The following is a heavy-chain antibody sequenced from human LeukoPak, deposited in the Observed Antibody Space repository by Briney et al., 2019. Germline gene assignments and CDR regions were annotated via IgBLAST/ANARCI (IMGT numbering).Heavy chain of an antibody. J-gene: IGHJ5*02. CDR3: ARGGIDYDILTGYSWQWFDP. CDR1: GGTFSSYA. V-gene: IGHV1-69*05. CDR2: IIPIFGTA. Sequence: SVKVSCKASGGTFSSYAISWGRQAPGQGLEWMGGIIPIFGTANYAQKFQGRVTITTDESTSTAYMELSSLRSEDTAVYYCARGGIDYDILTGYSWQWFDPWGQGTLVTVSS. D-gene: IGHD3-9*01.